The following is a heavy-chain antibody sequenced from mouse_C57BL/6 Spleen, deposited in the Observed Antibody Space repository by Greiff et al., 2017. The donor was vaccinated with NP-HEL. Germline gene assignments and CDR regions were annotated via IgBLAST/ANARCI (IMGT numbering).Heavy chain of an antibody. D-gene: IGHD2-4*01. CDR1: GYSITSGYY. V-gene: IGHV3-6*01. Sequence: EVHLVESGPGLVKPSQSLSLTCSVTGYSITSGYYWNWIRQFPGNKLEWMGYISYDGSNNYNPSLKNRISITRDTSKNQFFLKLNSVTTEDTATYYCARDRYDYDVDYAMDYWGQGTSVTVSS. J-gene: IGHJ4*01. CDR2: ISYDGSN. CDR3: ARDRYDYDVDYAMDY.